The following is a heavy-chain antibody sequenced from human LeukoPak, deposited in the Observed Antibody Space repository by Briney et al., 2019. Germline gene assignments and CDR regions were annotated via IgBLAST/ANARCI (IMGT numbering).Heavy chain of an antibody. CDR1: GGSISSGSYY. D-gene: IGHD5-12*01. CDR3: AREGGYSGSEHAFDI. J-gene: IGHJ3*02. V-gene: IGHV4-61*02. Sequence: PSQTLSLTCTVSGGSISSGSYYWSWLRQPAGKGLEWIGRIYTSGSTNYNPSLKSRVTISVDTSKNQFSLKLSSVTAADTAVYYCAREGGYSGSEHAFDIWGQGTMVTVSS. CDR2: IYTSGST.